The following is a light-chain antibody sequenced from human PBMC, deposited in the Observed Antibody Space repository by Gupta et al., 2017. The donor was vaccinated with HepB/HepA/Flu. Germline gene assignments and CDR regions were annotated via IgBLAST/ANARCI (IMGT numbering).Light chain of an antibody. CDR2: DAS. CDR1: HSVISY. J-gene: IGKJ3*01. V-gene: IGKV3-20*01. Sequence: DIVLTQSPGTLSLSPGERATLSCRASHSVISYFAWYQQKPGQAPRLLIYDASSRATGIPDRCSGSGSGTDFTLTISRLEPEDFAVYYCQQYASFPFTFGPGTKVDIK. CDR3: QQYASFPFT.